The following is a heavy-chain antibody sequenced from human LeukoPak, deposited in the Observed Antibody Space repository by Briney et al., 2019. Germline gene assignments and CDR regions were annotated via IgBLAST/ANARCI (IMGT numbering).Heavy chain of an antibody. V-gene: IGHV3-11*01. CDR1: GFTFSDYY. Sequence: RTGGSLRLSCAASGFTFSDYYMSWIRQAPGKGLEWVSYISSSGSTIYYADSVKGRFTISRDNAKNSLYLQMNSLRAEDTAAYYCAGTEYQLLPIWGQGTMVTVSS. CDR3: AGTEYQLLPI. J-gene: IGHJ3*02. D-gene: IGHD2-2*01. CDR2: ISSSGSTI.